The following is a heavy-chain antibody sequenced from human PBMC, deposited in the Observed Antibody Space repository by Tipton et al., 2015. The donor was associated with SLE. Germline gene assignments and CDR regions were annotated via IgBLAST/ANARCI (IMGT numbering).Heavy chain of an antibody. V-gene: IGHV4-59*01. CDR1: GGSISSYY. Sequence: TLSLTCTVSGGSISSYYWSWIRQPPGKGLEWIGYIYYSGSTNYNPSLKSRVTISVDTSKNQFSLKLSSVTAADTAVYYCTRVRTLNEDVFDIWGQGTGVTVSS. D-gene: IGHD1-1*01. J-gene: IGHJ3*02. CDR3: TRVRTLNEDVFDI. CDR2: IYYSGST.